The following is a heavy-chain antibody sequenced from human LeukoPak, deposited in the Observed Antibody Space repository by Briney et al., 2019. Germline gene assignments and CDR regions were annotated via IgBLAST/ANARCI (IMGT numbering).Heavy chain of an antibody. Sequence: SETLSLTCTVSGGSISSYYWSWIRQPPGKGLEWIGYIYYSGSTNYNPSLKSRVIISVDTSKNQFPLKLSSVTAADTAMYYCARGRYSGSYYYFDYWGQGTLVTVSS. CDR3: ARGRYSGSYYYFDY. CDR2: IYYSGST. CDR1: GGSISSYY. V-gene: IGHV4-59*01. J-gene: IGHJ4*02. D-gene: IGHD1-26*01.